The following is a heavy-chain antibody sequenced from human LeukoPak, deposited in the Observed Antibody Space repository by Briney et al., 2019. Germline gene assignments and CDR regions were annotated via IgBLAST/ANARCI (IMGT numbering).Heavy chain of an antibody. J-gene: IGHJ4*02. CDR2: IYYSGST. CDR1: GGSITSDTYY. D-gene: IGHD6-13*01. V-gene: IGHV4-39*01. Sequence: SETLSLTCTVSGGSITSDTYYWGWIRQPPGKGLEWIGSIYYSGSTYYNPSLKSRVTISVDTSKNQLSLKLSSVTAADTAVYYCARGAGKAIAAAPYPFDYWGQGTLVTVSS. CDR3: ARGAGKAIAAAPYPFDY.